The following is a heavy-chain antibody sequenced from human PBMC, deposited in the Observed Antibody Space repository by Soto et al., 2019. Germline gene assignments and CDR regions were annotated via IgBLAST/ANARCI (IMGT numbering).Heavy chain of an antibody. CDR1: GGSISSSSYY. Sequence: PXXTLSLPFTVSGGSISSSSYYWGSIRQPPGKGLEWIGSIYYSGSTYYNPSLKSRVTISVDTSKNQFSLKLSSVPAADTAVYYCARHQSHSSSYVDPWGQGTLVTVSS. D-gene: IGHD6-13*01. CDR2: IYYSGST. CDR3: ARHQSHSSSYVDP. V-gene: IGHV4-39*01. J-gene: IGHJ5*02.